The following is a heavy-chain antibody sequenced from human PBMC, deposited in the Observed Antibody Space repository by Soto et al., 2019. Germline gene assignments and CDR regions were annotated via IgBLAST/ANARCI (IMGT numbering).Heavy chain of an antibody. Sequence: QVQLVESGGGVVQPGRSLRLSCAASGFTFSSYGMHWVRQAPGKGLEWVAVISYDGSNKYYADSVKGRFTISRDNSKNTLYLQMNSLIAEDTAVYYCAKDYSSGYSRSPGYWGQGPLVTVSS. D-gene: IGHD3-22*01. V-gene: IGHV3-30*18. CDR2: ISYDGSNK. J-gene: IGHJ4*02. CDR3: AKDYSSGYSRSPGY. CDR1: GFTFSSYG.